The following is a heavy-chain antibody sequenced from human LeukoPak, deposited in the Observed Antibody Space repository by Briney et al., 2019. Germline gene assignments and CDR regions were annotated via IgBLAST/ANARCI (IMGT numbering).Heavy chain of an antibody. CDR3: ARPGHSYYYMDV. J-gene: IGHJ6*03. D-gene: IGHD1-1*01. Sequence: KPSETLSLTCTVSGGSISSSSHYWAWIRQPPGKGLEWVGTIYYSGTTYYNPSLKSRVTISADTSKNHFSLKLSSVTAADTAVYYCARPGHSYYYMDVWGKGTTVTVSS. CDR2: IYYSGTT. V-gene: IGHV4-39*02. CDR1: GGSISSSSHY.